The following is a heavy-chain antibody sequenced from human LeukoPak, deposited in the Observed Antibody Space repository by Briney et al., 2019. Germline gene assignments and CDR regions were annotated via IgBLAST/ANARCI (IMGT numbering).Heavy chain of an antibody. Sequence: GGSLRLSCAASGFTFSSYAMGWVRQAPGKGLEWVSAISGNGGSIYYADSVKDHFTILRDNSKNRLYLQMNSLRADDSAVYYCAKGKTFYDFWSGYEYWGQGTLVTVSS. CDR3: AKGKTFYDFWSGYEY. CDR2: ISGNGGSI. D-gene: IGHD3-3*01. CDR1: GFTFSSYA. V-gene: IGHV3-23*01. J-gene: IGHJ4*02.